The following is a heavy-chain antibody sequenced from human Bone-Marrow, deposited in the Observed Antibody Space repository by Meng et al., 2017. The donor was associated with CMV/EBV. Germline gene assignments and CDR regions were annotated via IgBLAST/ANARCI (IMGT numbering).Heavy chain of an antibody. V-gene: IGHV3-23*01. CDR2: ISGGGGST. CDR1: GFTFSSFA. D-gene: IGHD1-1*01. CDR3: ARWKPRVDY. J-gene: IGHJ4*02. Sequence: GGSLRLSCAASGFTFSSFAMSWVRQAPGKGLEWVSTISGGGGSTFYADSVKGRFTISRDNSKNTLYLQMNSLRAEDTAVYYCARWKPRVDYWGQGTLVTVSS.